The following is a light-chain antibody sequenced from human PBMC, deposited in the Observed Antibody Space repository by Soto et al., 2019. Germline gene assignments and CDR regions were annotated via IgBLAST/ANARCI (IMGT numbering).Light chain of an antibody. Sequence: QSALTQPASVSGPPGQSITISCTGTSSDVGAYNYVSWYQQHPGKVPKLMIYDVSDRPSGVSNRFSGSKSGNTASLTISGLQAEDEADYYCSSFTRSNSYVFGTGTQLTVL. CDR2: DVS. CDR3: SSFTRSNSYV. V-gene: IGLV2-14*03. J-gene: IGLJ1*01. CDR1: SSDVGAYNY.